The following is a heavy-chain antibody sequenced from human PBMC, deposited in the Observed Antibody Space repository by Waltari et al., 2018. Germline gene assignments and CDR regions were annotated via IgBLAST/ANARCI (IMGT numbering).Heavy chain of an antibody. CDR2: IYPGDSDT. V-gene: IGHV5-51*03. CDR3: ARWTLFEYSSSAYFDY. D-gene: IGHD6-6*01. J-gene: IGHJ4*02. CDR1: GYSFTSYW. Sequence: EVQLVQSGAEVKKPGESLKISCKGSGYSFTSYWIGWVRQMPGKGLEWMGIIYPGDSDTRYSPSFQGQVTISADKSISTAYLQWSSLKASDTAMYYCARWTLFEYSSSAYFDYWGQGTLVTVSS.